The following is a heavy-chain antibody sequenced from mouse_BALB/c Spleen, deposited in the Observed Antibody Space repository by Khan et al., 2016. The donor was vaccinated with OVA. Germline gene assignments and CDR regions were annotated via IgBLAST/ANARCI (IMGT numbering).Heavy chain of an antibody. CDR2: IIYTGYT. Sequence: MQLEESGPSLVKPSQTLSLTCSVTGDSITTGYWNWIRKFPGNKLEYMGYIIYTGYTYYNPSLKSRISITRHTSTNQSYLQLNSVTDEDTATYYCARSTYRYAFVYWGQGTLVTVSA. CDR1: GDSITTGY. J-gene: IGHJ3*01. V-gene: IGHV3-8*02. D-gene: IGHD2-14*01. CDR3: ARSTYRYAFVY.